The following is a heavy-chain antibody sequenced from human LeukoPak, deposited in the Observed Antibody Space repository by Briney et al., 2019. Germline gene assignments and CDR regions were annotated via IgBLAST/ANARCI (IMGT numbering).Heavy chain of an antibody. J-gene: IGHJ6*03. D-gene: IGHD3-10*01. CDR2: IYYSGST. V-gene: IGHV4-59*01. CDR3: ARDRHITMVRGVGMDV. Sequence: SETLSLTCTVSGGSISGYYWTWIRQPPGKGLEWIGYIYYSGSTNYNPSLKSRVTISVDTSKNQFSLKLSSVTAADTAVYYCARDRHITMVRGVGMDVWGKGTAVTISS. CDR1: GGSISGYY.